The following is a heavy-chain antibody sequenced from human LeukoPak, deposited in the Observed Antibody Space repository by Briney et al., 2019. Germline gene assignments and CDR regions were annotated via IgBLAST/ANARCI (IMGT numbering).Heavy chain of an antibody. D-gene: IGHD6-19*01. V-gene: IGHV3-7*01. J-gene: IGHJ3*02. Sequence: PGGSLRLSCAASGFTFSSYWMSWARQAPGKGLEWVANIKQDGSEKYYVDSVKGRFTISRDNAKNSLYLQMNSLRAEDTAVYYCAREASGWGAVAGTRAFDIWGQGTMVTVSS. CDR3: AREASGWGAVAGTRAFDI. CDR2: IKQDGSEK. CDR1: GFTFSSYW.